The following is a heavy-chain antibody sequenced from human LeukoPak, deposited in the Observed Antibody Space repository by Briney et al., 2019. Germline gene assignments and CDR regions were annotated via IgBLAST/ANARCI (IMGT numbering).Heavy chain of an antibody. V-gene: IGHV1-2*02. CDR3: AREGYDILTGYYNV. D-gene: IGHD3-9*01. J-gene: IGHJ4*02. Sequence: ASVKVFCKASGYTFTGYYMHWVRQAPGQGLEWMGWINPNSGGTNYAQKFQGRVTMTRDTSISTAYMELSRLRSDDTAVYYCAREGYDILTGYYNVWGQGTLVTVSS. CDR1: GYTFTGYY. CDR2: INPNSGGT.